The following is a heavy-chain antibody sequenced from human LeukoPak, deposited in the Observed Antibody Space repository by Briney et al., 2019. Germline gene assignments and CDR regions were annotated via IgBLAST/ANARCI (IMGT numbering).Heavy chain of an antibody. CDR1: GGSISSSSYY. J-gene: IGHJ4*02. CDR3: ARGYHDPYYYDSSGHYGD. D-gene: IGHD3-22*01. CDR2: IYYSGST. V-gene: IGHV4-39*01. Sequence: PSETLSLTCTVSGGSISSSSYYWGWIRQPPGKGLEWIGSIYYSGSTYYNPSLKSRVTISVDTSKNQFSLKLSSVTAADTAVYYCARGYHDPYYYDSSGHYGDWGQGTLVTVSS.